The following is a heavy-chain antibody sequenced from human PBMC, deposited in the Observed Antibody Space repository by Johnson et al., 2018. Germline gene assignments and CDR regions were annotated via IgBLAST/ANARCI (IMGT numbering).Heavy chain of an antibody. V-gene: IGHV3-23*04. CDR2: ISGSGGST. Sequence: VQLVQSGGGLVQPGGSLRLSCAASGFTFSSYAMSWVRQAPGKGLEWVSAISGSGGSTYYADSVKGRFTIPRDNSKNPLYLQMNSLRAEDTAVYYCANTPALAVKYCRGGSCYYYYMDVWGKGTTVTVSS. CDR3: ANTPALAVKYCRGGSCYYYYMDV. CDR1: GFTFSSYA. D-gene: IGHD2-15*01. J-gene: IGHJ6*03.